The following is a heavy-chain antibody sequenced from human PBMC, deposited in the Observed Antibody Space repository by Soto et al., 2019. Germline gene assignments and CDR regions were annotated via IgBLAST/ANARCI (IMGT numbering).Heavy chain of an antibody. D-gene: IGHD3-16*01. V-gene: IGHV3-23*01. CDR2: ISPSGGDT. J-gene: IGHJ5*02. Sequence: HPGGSLRLSCAASGFAFSTYAMSWVRQAPGRGLEYISTISPSGGDTYYADSVQGRFTISRDNFKNTLYLQMNRLRADDTAVYYCAKNLIGWFDPWGQGTPVTVSS. CDR3: AKNLIGWFDP. CDR1: GFAFSTYA.